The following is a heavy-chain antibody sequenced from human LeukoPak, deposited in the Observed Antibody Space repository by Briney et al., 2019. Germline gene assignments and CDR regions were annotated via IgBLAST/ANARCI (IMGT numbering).Heavy chain of an antibody. CDR2: MNPNSGST. V-gene: IGHV1-8*03. D-gene: IGHD5-12*01. Sequence: ASVKVSCKASGYTFTSYDINWVRQATGQGLEWMGWMNPNSGSTGYAQRFQGRVTITRNTSISTAYMELSGLRSEDTAVYYCARGRSTGYPYYFEYWGQGTLVTVSS. J-gene: IGHJ4*02. CDR3: ARGRSTGYPYYFEY. CDR1: GYTFTSYD.